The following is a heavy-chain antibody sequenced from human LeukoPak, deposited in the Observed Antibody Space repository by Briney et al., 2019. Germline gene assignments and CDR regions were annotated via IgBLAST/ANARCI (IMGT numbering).Heavy chain of an antibody. CDR2: ISSSGNTI. Sequence: PGGSLRLSCAASRFTFSNYEMHWVRQAPGKGLEWLSYISSSGNTIYYADSVKGRFTISRDNSKNSLYLQMNSLRAEDTAVYYCATCPPSSWCYFDFWGQGTLVTVSS. CDR3: ATCPPSSWCYFDF. CDR1: RFTFSNYE. V-gene: IGHV3-48*03. J-gene: IGHJ4*02. D-gene: IGHD6-13*01.